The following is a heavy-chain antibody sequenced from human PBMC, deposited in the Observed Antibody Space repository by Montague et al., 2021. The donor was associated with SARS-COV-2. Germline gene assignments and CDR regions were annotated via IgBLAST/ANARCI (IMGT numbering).Heavy chain of an antibody. J-gene: IGHJ6*02. Sequence: SETLSLTCTVSGGSTSRSYWCWIRQPQGKGLEWDGYIYYTGSTAXXPTLKSRVTISVDTSKNQHSLKLISVTATDTAVYFCAGHMSDSRKGICHTYYYYGWDVWGQGTTVTVSS. CDR1: GGSTSRSY. V-gene: IGHV4-59*08. CDR2: IYYTGST. D-gene: IGHD2-8*01. CDR3: AGHMSDSRKGICHTYYYYGWDV.